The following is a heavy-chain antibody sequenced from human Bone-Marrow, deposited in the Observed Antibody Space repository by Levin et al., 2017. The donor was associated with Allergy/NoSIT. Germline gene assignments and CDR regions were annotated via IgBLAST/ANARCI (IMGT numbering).Heavy chain of an antibody. J-gene: IGHJ5*02. D-gene: IGHD3-10*01. CDR3: ARYYYGSGRNWFDP. CDR2: IYYSGST. V-gene: IGHV4-39*01. CDR1: GGSISSSIYY. Sequence: GSLRLSCTVSGGSISSSIYYWGWFRQPPGKGLEWIANIYYSGSTYYNASLKSRLTVSVDTSKNQFSLKLSSVTAADTAVYYCARYYYGSGRNWFDPWGQGTLVTVSS.